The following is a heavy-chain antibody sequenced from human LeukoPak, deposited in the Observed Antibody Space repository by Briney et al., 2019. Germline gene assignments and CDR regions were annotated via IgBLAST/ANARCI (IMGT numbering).Heavy chain of an antibody. CDR2: ISSTSAYI. V-gene: IGHV3-21*01. Sequence: PGGSLRLSCAASGFALRSYTVTWVRQAPGKGLEWVSSISSTSAYIYYAESVKGRFTISRDNSKNTLYLQMNSLRAEDTAVYYGRLTGYYNGMDVWGQGTTVTVSS. CDR3: RLTGYYNGMDV. CDR1: GFALRSYT. J-gene: IGHJ6*02. D-gene: IGHD3-9*01.